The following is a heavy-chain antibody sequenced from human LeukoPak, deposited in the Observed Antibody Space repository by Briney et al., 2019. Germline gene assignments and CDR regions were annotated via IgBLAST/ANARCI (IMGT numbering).Heavy chain of an antibody. Sequence: ASVKVSCKASGYTFTGYYMHWVRQAPGQGLEWMGRINPNSGGTNYAQKFQGRVTMTRDTSISTAYMELSSLRSEDTAVYYCARVGYCSSTSCLNFDHWGQGTLVTVSS. CDR2: INPNSGGT. D-gene: IGHD2-2*01. V-gene: IGHV1-2*06. J-gene: IGHJ4*02. CDR1: GYTFTGYY. CDR3: ARVGYCSSTSCLNFDH.